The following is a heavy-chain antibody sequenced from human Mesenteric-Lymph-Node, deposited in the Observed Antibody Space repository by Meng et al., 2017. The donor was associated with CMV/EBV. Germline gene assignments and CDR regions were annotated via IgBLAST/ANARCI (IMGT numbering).Heavy chain of an antibody. CDR2: ISGSGSST. J-gene: IGHJ6*02. D-gene: IGHD1-14*01. CDR1: GFTFSSYA. V-gene: IGHV3-23*01. Sequence: GESLKISCAASGFTFSSYAMSWVRQAPGKGLEWVSTISGSGSSTYYADSVKGRFTISRDNSKNTLYLQMNSLRAEDTAVYYCAKVIRLTTYYYYGMDVWGQGTTVTVSS. CDR3: AKVIRLTTYYYYGMDV.